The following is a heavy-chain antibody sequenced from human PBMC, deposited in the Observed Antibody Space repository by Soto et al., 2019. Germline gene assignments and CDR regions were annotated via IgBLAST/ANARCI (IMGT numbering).Heavy chain of an antibody. Sequence: QVQLVESGGGGVQPGESLRLSCTASGFTFSRNGMHWVRQDPGKGLECVAVIWHDATYKYYGDSVNGRFTISRYTSKNTRYLQIDSLRDEYTAVYYCAKDVNPGVSDVDSWGQGTLVTVSS. CDR1: GFTFSRNG. D-gene: IGHD3-10*01. J-gene: IGHJ4*02. CDR2: IWHDATYK. CDR3: AKDVNPGVSDVDS. V-gene: IGHV3-33*06.